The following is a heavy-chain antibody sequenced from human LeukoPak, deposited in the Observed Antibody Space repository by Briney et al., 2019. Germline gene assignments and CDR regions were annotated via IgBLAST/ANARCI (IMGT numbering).Heavy chain of an antibody. CDR2: MNPNSGNT. CDR1: GYTFTSYD. V-gene: IGHV1-8*01. CDR3: ARGYCSGGSCYSLYYNYYGMDI. D-gene: IGHD2-15*01. J-gene: IGHJ6*02. Sequence: ASVKVSCKASGYTFTSYDINWVRQATGQGLEWMGWMNPNSGNTGYAQKFQGRVTMTRNTSISTAYMELSSLRSEDTAVYYCARGYCSGGSCYSLYYNYYGMDIWGQGTTVTVSS.